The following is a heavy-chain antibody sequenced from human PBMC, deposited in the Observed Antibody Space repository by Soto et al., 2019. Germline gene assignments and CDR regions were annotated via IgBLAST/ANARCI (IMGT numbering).Heavy chain of an antibody. D-gene: IGHD4-4*01. Sequence: GVSLRLSCSGSGFTFANFAMSWVRQAPGGGLEWVSGISASGGSTYYADSVEGRFAISRDNFRDTLSLHMSGLRVEDTAIYYCAKDPNGNYVGGFEMCDQGTLVTVSS. J-gene: IGHJ3*02. V-gene: IGHV3-23*01. CDR1: GFTFANFA. CDR3: AKDPNGNYVGGFEM. CDR2: ISASGGST.